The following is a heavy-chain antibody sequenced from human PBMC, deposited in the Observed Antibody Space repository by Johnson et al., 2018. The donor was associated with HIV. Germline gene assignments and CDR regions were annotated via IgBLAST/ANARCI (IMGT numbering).Heavy chain of an antibody. CDR1: GFTFSTYG. D-gene: IGHD5-18*01. V-gene: IGHV3-30*03. CDR3: ARAYSYGAFDI. CDR2: ISYDGSSK. Sequence: QVQLVESGGGVVQPGGSLRLSCAASGFTFSTYGMHWVRQAPGKGLGWVAFISYDGSSKYYADSVKGRFTISRDNSKNTLYLQMNSLRAEDTAVYYCARAYSYGAFDIWGLGTKVTVSS. J-gene: IGHJ3*02.